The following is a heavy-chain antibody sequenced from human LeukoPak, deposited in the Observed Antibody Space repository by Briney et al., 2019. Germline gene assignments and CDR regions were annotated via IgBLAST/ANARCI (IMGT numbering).Heavy chain of an antibody. CDR3: ARVLEWPYNWFDP. Sequence: ASVKVSCKAFGYTFTSNYMHWVRQAPGQGPEWMGVISPSGGSTTYAQKFQGRVTMTRDMSTSTVYMELSSLRSEDTAVYYCARVLEWPYNWFDPWGQGTLVTVSS. CDR2: ISPSGGST. V-gene: IGHV1-46*01. CDR1: GYTFTSNY. D-gene: IGHD3-3*01. J-gene: IGHJ5*02.